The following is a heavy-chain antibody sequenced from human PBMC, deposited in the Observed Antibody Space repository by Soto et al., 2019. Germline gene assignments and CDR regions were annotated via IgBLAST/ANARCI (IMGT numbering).Heavy chain of an antibody. V-gene: IGHV3-49*04. CDR3: ARAGCGGDCQPQRLLDY. CDR1: GFTLGDYA. D-gene: IGHD2-21*02. CDR2: ITSQAFGGTA. Sequence: PGGSLRLACTPSGFTLGDYALPWVRQSPGKGLEWVGFITSQAFGGTAEYAASVQGRFTVSREDSKSIAYQQMNSLKPEYTAVYYCARAGCGGDCQPQRLLDYWGQGTLVTVSS. J-gene: IGHJ4*02.